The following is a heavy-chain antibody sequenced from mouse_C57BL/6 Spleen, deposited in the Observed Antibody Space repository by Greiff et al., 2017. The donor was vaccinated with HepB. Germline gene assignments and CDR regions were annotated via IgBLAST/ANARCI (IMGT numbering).Heavy chain of an antibody. J-gene: IGHJ3*01. V-gene: IGHV1-81*01. CDR1: GYTFTSYG. CDR3: AREDFLGFAY. Sequence: QVQLQQSGAELARPGASVKLSCKASGYTFTSYGISWVKQRTGQGLEWIGEIYPRSGNTYYNEKFKGKATLTADKSSSTAYMERRSLTSEDSAVYFCAREDFLGFAYWGQGTLVTVSA. CDR2: IYPRSGNT.